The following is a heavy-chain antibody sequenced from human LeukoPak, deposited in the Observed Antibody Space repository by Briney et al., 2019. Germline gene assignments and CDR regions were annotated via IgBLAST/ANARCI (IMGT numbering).Heavy chain of an antibody. CDR2: ISAYNGNT. Sequence: ASVKVSCKASGYTFTSYGISWVRQAPGQGLEWMGWISAYNGNTNYAQKLQGRVTMTTDTSTSTAYMELRSLRSDDTAVYYCATGMFDILTGYYPSDYFDYWGQGTLVTVSS. J-gene: IGHJ4*02. V-gene: IGHV1-18*01. CDR3: ATGMFDILTGYYPSDYFDY. CDR1: GYTFTSYG. D-gene: IGHD3-9*01.